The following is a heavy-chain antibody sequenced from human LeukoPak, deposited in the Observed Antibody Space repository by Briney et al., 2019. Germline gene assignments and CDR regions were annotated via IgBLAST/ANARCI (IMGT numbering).Heavy chain of an antibody. CDR1: GYSLSYYG. V-gene: IGHV1-18*01. D-gene: IGHD3-22*01. Sequence: ASVKVCCKASGYSLSYYGISWVRQAPGQGLEWMGWINAYTGNTNYAQKLQGRVTMTTDTSTSTAYMEPRSLRSDDTAVYYCARAHPEYYDSSGYNPLDFWGQGTLVTVSS. J-gene: IGHJ4*02. CDR2: INAYTGNT. CDR3: ARAHPEYYDSSGYNPLDF.